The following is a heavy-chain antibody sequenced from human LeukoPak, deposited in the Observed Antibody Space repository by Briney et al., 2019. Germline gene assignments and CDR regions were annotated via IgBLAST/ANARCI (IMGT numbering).Heavy chain of an antibody. D-gene: IGHD3-10*01. Sequence: ASVKVSCKASGGTYSGDPINWVRQAPGQGLEWVGRIIPSLSRPNYAQKFQGRITFTADKSTSTAYMELGSLTSEDTAVYYCTRDSSSGSGSFAYWGQGTLVTVSS. CDR1: GGTYSGDP. J-gene: IGHJ4*02. CDR2: IIPSLSRP. CDR3: TRDSSSGSGSFAY. V-gene: IGHV1-69*04.